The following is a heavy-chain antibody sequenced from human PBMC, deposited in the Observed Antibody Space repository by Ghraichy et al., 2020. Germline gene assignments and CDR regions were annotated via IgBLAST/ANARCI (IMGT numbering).Heavy chain of an antibody. CDR2: IYYSGST. J-gene: IGHJ4*02. V-gene: IGHV4-31*03. CDR3: ARVTAYSSGWYLLDY. D-gene: IGHD6-19*01. CDR1: GGSISSGGYY. Sequence: PLSLTCTVSGGSISSGGYYWSWIRQHPGKGLEWIGYIYYSGSTYYNPSLKSRVTISVDTSKNQFSLKLSPVTAADTAVYYCARVTAYSSGWYLLDYWGQGTLVTVSS.